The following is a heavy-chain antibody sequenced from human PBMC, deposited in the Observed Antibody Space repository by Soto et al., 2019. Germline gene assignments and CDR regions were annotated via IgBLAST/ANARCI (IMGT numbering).Heavy chain of an antibody. CDR3: AKNYFFDN. D-gene: IGHD3-10*01. J-gene: IGHJ4*02. CDR1: GFAFASYA. V-gene: IGHV3-23*01. Sequence: EVQLLESGGELVQPGGSLRLSCAASGFAFASYAMSWVRQTPGKGLEWDASVNVNGGGPYYTDSVKGRFAISRHDSKNALYLQMNSLRAEDTAVYYCAKNYFFDNWGQGTLVSVSS. CDR2: VNVNGGGP.